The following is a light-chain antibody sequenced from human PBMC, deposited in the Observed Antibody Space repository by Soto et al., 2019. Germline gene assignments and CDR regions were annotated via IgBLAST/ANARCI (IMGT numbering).Light chain of an antibody. CDR1: TSDVGGYNY. CDR2: EVS. V-gene: IGLV2-14*01. CDR3: SSYTSSSTLL. Sequence: QSALTQPASVSGSPGQSITISCTGTTSDVGGYNYVSWYQHHPGKAPKLMIYEVSHRSSGVSNRFSGSKSGNTASLTISGLQAEDEADYCCSSYTSSSTLLFGGGTKLTVL. J-gene: IGLJ2*01.